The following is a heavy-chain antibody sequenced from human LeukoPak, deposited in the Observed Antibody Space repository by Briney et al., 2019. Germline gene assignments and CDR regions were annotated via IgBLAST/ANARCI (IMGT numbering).Heavy chain of an antibody. V-gene: IGHV3-30-3*01. J-gene: IGHJ5*02. Sequence: GGSLRLSCAASGFTFSSYAMHWVRQAPGKGLEWVAVISYDGTNKYYADSVKGRFTISRDNAKNSLYLQMNSLRAEDTAVYYCARDGAYYGSGSSHTWGQGTLVTVSS. CDR1: GFTFSSYA. CDR3: ARDGAYYGSGSSHT. CDR2: ISYDGTNK. D-gene: IGHD3-10*01.